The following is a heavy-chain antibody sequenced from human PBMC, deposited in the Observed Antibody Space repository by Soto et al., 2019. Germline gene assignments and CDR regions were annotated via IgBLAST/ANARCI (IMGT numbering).Heavy chain of an antibody. D-gene: IGHD3-22*01. V-gene: IGHV1-2*02. Sequence: ASVKVSCKSSGYAFTGYYIHWVRQAPGQGLEWMGWINPNSGDADYAQKLQGRVTMTTDTSTSTAYMELRSLRSDDTAVYYCARDMRYYDGSGFVEYWGQGTPVTVSS. J-gene: IGHJ4*02. CDR1: GYAFTGYY. CDR2: INPNSGDA. CDR3: ARDMRYYDGSGFVEY.